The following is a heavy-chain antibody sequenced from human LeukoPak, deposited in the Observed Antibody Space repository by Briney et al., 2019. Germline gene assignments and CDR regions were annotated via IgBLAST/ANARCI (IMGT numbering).Heavy chain of an antibody. CDR3: ARDVVVVAATKTPGSYYYYGMDV. CDR1: GGSISSYY. Sequence: PSETLSLTCTVSGGSISSYYWSWIRQPAGKGLEWIGRIYTSGSTNYNPSLKSRVTMSVDTSKNQFSLKLSSVTAADTAVYYCARDVVVVAATKTPGSYYYYGMDVWAKGPRSPSP. CDR2: IYTSGST. D-gene: IGHD2-15*01. J-gene: IGHJ6*02. V-gene: IGHV4-4*07.